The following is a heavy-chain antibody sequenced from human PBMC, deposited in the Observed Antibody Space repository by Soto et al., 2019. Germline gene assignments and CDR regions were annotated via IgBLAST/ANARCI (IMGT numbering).Heavy chain of an antibody. CDR2: IYPGDPDT. CDR1: GYSIKNSS. V-gene: IGHV5-51*01. Sequence: LNLTCKASGYSIKNSSMGVVRQKQGKGLEWMGIIYPGDPDTRYSPSFQGQVTISADKSISTAYLQWSSLKASDTAMYYCAKTTATRIYYYYGMDVWGQGTTVTVSS. J-gene: IGHJ6*02. D-gene: IGHD4-17*01. CDR3: AKTTATRIYYYYGMDV.